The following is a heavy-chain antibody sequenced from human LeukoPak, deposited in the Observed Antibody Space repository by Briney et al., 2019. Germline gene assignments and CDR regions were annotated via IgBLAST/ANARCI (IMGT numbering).Heavy chain of an antibody. J-gene: IGHJ4*02. V-gene: IGHV3-73*01. CDR3: TCPRYSSSWYYFDY. CDR1: GFTFSGSA. Sequence: GSLSLSCAASGFTFSGSAMHWVRQASGKGLEWVGRIRGKANSYATAYAASVKGRFTISRDDSKNTAYLQMNSLKNEDTAVYYSTCPRYSSSWYYFDYWGQGTLVTVPS. D-gene: IGHD6-13*01. CDR2: IRGKANSYAT.